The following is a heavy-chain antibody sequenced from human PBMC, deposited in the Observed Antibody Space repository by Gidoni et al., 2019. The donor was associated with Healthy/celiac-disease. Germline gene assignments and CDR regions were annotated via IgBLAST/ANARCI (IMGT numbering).Heavy chain of an antibody. CDR1: GYTFTSYY. CDR2: INPSGGRT. Sequence: QVQLLQSGAEVKKPGASVKVSCQASGYTFTSYYMHWVRKSPGQGLEWMRIINPSGGRTSYAQKFQGRVTMTRDTSTSTVYMELSSLRSEDTAVYYCARDLVAAAVTYYYYGMDVWGQGTTVTVSS. CDR3: ARDLVAAAVTYYYYGMDV. J-gene: IGHJ6*02. V-gene: IGHV1-46*01. D-gene: IGHD6-13*01.